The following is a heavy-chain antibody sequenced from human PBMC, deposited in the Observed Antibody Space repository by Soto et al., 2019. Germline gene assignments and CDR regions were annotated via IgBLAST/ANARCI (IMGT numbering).Heavy chain of an antibody. J-gene: IGHJ4*02. V-gene: IGHV4-59*01. CDR2: IYYSGST. Sequence: SETLSLTCTVSGGSISSYYWSWIRQPPGKGLEWIGYIYYSGSTNYNPSLKSRVTISVDTSKNQFSLKLSSVTAADTAVYYCARTDIVVVPAAIYFDYWGQGTLVTVSS. CDR1: GGSISSYY. D-gene: IGHD2-2*01. CDR3: ARTDIVVVPAAIYFDY.